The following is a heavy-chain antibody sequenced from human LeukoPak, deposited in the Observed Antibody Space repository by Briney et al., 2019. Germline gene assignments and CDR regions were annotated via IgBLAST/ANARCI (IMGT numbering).Heavy chain of an antibody. V-gene: IGHV4-39*07. CDR3: GRDSVEMGTIHSDY. D-gene: IGHD5-24*01. J-gene: IGHJ4*02. CDR1: GGSISSSNYF. CDR2: IYYSGST. Sequence: SETLSLTCTVSGGSISSSNYFWGWIRQAPGKGLEWIGSIYYSGSTYYNPSLKSRVTISADMSKNQFSLRLYSVTAADTAVYYCGRDSVEMGTIHSDYWGQGTLVTVSS.